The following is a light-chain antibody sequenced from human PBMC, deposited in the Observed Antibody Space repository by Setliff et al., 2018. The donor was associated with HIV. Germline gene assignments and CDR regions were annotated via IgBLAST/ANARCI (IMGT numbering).Light chain of an antibody. CDR1: SSDVGGYNY. J-gene: IGLJ1*01. CDR2: DVS. Sequence: QSALAQPRSVSGSPGQSVTVSCTGTSSDVGGYNYVSWYQQYPGKAPKLMIYDVSKRPSGVANRFSGSKSGNTASLTISGLQAEGEADYYCCSYAGSYTHYVFGTGTKGTVL. CDR3: CSYAGSYTHYV. V-gene: IGLV2-11*01.